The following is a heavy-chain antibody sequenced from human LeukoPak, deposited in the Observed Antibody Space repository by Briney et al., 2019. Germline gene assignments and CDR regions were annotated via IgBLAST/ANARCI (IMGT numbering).Heavy chain of an antibody. Sequence: SETLSLNCTVSGYSISSGYYWGWIRQPPGKGLEWIGSIYHSGSTYYNPSLKSRVTISVDTSKNQFSLKLSSVTAADTAVYYCARGVVPAANDAFDIWGQGTMVTVSS. CDR1: GYSISSGYY. D-gene: IGHD2-2*01. J-gene: IGHJ3*02. CDR3: ARGVVPAANDAFDI. V-gene: IGHV4-38-2*02. CDR2: IYHSGST.